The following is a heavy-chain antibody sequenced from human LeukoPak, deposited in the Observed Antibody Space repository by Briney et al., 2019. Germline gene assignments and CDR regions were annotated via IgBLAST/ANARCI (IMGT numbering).Heavy chain of an antibody. D-gene: IGHD1-26*01. CDR3: AKEGRIVGSTTYYFDY. J-gene: IGHJ4*02. CDR2: ISGSGYST. Sequence: GGSLRLSCAASGFTFSSYAMGWVRQAPGKGLEWVSAISGSGYSTYYGDSVKGRFTISRDNSKNTLYLQMNSLRAEDTAVYYCAKEGRIVGSTTYYFDYWGQGTLVTVSS. V-gene: IGHV3-23*01. CDR1: GFTFSSYA.